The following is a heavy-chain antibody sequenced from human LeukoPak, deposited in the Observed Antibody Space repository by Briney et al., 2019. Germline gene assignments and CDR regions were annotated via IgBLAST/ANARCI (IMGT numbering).Heavy chain of an antibody. V-gene: IGHV1-18*01. Sequence: ASVKVSCKASGYTFTSYGISWVRQAPGQGLEWMGWISAYKGNTNYAQKLQGRVTMTTDTSTSTAYMELRSLRTNDTAVYYSARGRGELRITYYFAYWGQGTLVTVSS. CDR2: ISAYKGNT. CDR3: ARGRGELRITYYFAY. CDR1: GYTFTSYG. J-gene: IGHJ4*02. D-gene: IGHD1-26*01.